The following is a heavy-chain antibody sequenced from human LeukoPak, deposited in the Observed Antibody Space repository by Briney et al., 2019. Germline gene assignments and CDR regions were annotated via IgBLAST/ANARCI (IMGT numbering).Heavy chain of an antibody. Sequence: GGSLRLSCAASGFTFRNYWMSWVRQAPGKGLEWVSVIYSGGSTYYADSVKGRFTISRDNSKNTLYLQMNSLRAEDTALYYCVTSPTKGYWGQGTLVTVSS. CDR2: IYSGGST. CDR3: VTSPTKGY. V-gene: IGHV3-53*01. CDR1: GFTFRNYW. D-gene: IGHD2/OR15-2a*01. J-gene: IGHJ4*02.